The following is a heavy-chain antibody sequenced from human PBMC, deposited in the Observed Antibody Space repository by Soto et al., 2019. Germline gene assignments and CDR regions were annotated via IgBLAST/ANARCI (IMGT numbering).Heavy chain of an antibody. D-gene: IGHD3-22*01. V-gene: IGHV4-31*03. CDR2: IYYSGST. CDR3: ARAEFQRYYDSTPLVA. J-gene: IGHJ5*02. Sequence: TLSLTCTDSGGSISSENYYWSWIRQHPVKGLEWIGYIYYSGSTYYNPSLKSRVTISVDTSKNQFSLKLSSVTAADTAVFYCARAEFQRYYDSTPLVAWGQGTLVTVSS. CDR1: GGSISSENYY.